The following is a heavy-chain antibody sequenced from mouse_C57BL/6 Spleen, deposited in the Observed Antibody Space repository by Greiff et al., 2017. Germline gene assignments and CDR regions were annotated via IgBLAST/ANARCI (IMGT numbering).Heavy chain of an antibody. CDR1: GYTFTSYW. CDR3: ARADDSGGSQPFDY. J-gene: IGHJ2*01. CDR2: IDPTDSET. Sequence: QVQLQQPGAELVRPGSSVKLSCKASGYTFTSYWMHWVKQRPIQGLEWIGIIDPTDSETNYNHKFKDKATLTVDKSSSTAYMQLSSLTSEDSAVSDCARADDSGGSQPFDYWGQGTTLTVSS. D-gene: IGHD1-1*02. V-gene: IGHV1-52*01.